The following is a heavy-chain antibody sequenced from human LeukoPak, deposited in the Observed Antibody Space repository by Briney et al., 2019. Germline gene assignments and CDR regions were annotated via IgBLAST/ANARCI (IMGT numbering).Heavy chain of an antibody. CDR1: GFTVSSNY. J-gene: IGHJ5*02. CDR2: IYSGGRT. Sequence: PGGSLRLSCAVSGFTVSSNYTSWVSHAPREGLEWVSAIYSGGRTYYADSVKGRFTISRENSKNTLYLQMNSLRAEDTAVYYCARTIRDGYNIKYNWFDPWGQGTLVTVSS. V-gene: IGHV3-66*01. D-gene: IGHD5-24*01. CDR3: ARTIRDGYNIKYNWFDP.